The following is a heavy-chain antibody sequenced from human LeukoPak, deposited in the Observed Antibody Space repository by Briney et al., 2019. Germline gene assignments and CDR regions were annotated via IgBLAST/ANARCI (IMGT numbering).Heavy chain of an antibody. J-gene: IGHJ6*02. CDR1: GFAFSSYA. CDR2: ISSSGSTI. V-gene: IGHV3-48*04. CDR3: ARPISGNYYYYYGMDV. D-gene: IGHD1-14*01. Sequence: GGSLRLSCAASGFAFSSYAIHWVRQAPGKGLEWVSYISSSGSTIYYADSVKGRFTISRDNAKNSLYLQMNSLRAEGTAVYYCARPISGNYYYYYGMDVWGQGTTVTVSS.